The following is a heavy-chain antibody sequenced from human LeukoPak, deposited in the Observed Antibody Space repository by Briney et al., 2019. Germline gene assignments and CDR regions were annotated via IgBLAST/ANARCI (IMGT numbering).Heavy chain of an antibody. CDR2: TYYTSKWNN. Sequence: SQTLSLTCAISGDSVSSNSAAWNWIRQSPSRGLEWLGRTYYTSKWNNDYAVSVKSRITINPDTSKNQFSLQLSSVTPEDTAVYYCARDRGYSYGYCSFDIWGQGTMVTVSS. V-gene: IGHV6-1*01. D-gene: IGHD5-18*01. CDR3: ARDRGYSYGYCSFDI. J-gene: IGHJ3*02. CDR1: GDSVSSNSAA.